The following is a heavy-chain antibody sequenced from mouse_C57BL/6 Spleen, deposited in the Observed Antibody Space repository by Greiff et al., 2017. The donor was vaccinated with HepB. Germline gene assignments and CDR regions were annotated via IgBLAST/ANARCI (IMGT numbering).Heavy chain of an antibody. CDR3: ARQYYYGRSYGYIDV. Sequence: EVQGVESGGDLVKPGGSLKLSCAASGFTFSSYGMSWVRQTPDKRLEWVATISSGGSYTYYPDSVKGRFTISRDNAKNTLYLQMSSLKSEDTAMYYCARQYYYGRSYGYIDVWGTGTTGTVSS. CDR1: GFTFSSYG. D-gene: IGHD1-1*01. V-gene: IGHV5-6*01. J-gene: IGHJ1*03. CDR2: ISSGGSYT.